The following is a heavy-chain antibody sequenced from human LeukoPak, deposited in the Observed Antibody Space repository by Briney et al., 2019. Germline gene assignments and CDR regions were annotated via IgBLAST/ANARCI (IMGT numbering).Heavy chain of an antibody. CDR1: GGTFSSYA. D-gene: IGHD3-10*01. V-gene: IGHV1-69*13. J-gene: IGHJ5*02. Sequence: SVKVSCKASGGTFSSYAISWVRQAPGQGLEWMGGIIPIFGTANYAQKFQGRVTITADESTSTVYMELSSLRSEDTAVYYCARDLVDGLWFGELFRHNWFDPWGQGTLVTVSS. CDR3: ARDLVDGLWFGELFRHNWFDP. CDR2: IIPIFGTA.